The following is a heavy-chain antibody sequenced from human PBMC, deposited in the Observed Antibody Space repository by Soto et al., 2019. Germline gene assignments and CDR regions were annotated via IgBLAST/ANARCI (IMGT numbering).Heavy chain of an antibody. J-gene: IGHJ6*02. Sequence: SETLSLTCTVSGGSISSYYWSWIRQPPGKGLEWIGYIYYSGSTNYNPSLKSRVTISVDTSKNQFSLKLSSVTAADTAVYYCARDPLGYYYDMDVWGQGTTVTVSS. CDR2: IYYSGST. D-gene: IGHD7-27*01. V-gene: IGHV4-59*01. CDR3: ARDPLGYYYDMDV. CDR1: GGSISSYY.